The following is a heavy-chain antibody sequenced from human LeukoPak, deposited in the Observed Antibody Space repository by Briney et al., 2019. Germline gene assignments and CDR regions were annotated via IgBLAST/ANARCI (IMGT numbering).Heavy chain of an antibody. Sequence: GGSLRLSCAASGFTFSSYVINWVRQAPGKGLEWVSSISSSSSYISYADSVKGRFTVSRDNAKNSLYLQMNSLRAEDTAVYYCARVRLEALDFWGQGTLVTVSS. CDR2: ISSSSSYI. D-gene: IGHD4-17*01. CDR3: ARVRLEALDF. V-gene: IGHV3-21*01. J-gene: IGHJ4*02. CDR1: GFTFSSYV.